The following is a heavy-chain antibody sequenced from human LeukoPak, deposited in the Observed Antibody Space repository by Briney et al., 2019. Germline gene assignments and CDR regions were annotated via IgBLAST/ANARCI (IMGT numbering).Heavy chain of an antibody. CDR3: ARVDRDYYDSSGYYYLDY. J-gene: IGHJ4*02. V-gene: IGHV1-69*13. Sequence: SVEVSCKASGGTFSSYAISWVRQAPGQGLEWMGGIIPIFGTANYAQKFQGRVTITADESTSTAYMELSSLRSEDTAVYYCARVDRDYYDSSGYYYLDYWGQGTLVTVSP. CDR2: IIPIFGTA. D-gene: IGHD3-22*01. CDR1: GGTFSSYA.